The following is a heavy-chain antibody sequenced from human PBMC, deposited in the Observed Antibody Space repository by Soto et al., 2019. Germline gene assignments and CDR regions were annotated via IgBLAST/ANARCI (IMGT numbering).Heavy chain of an antibody. V-gene: IGHV3-64*01. CDR2: ITSTGGNT. CDR1: GFTFSSYA. CDR3: ARRIPFGYGMDV. J-gene: IGHJ6*02. Sequence: EVQLVESGGGLVQPGGSLRLSCAASGFTFSSYAMHWVRQAPGKGLEYVSGITSTGGNTDYASSVKVRFTIFRDNSKNTLYLQLGSLRAEDMAVYYCARRIPFGYGMDVWGQGTTVTVSS. D-gene: IGHD2-21*01.